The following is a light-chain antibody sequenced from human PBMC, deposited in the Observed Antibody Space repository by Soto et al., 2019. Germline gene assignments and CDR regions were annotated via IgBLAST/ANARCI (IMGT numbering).Light chain of an antibody. V-gene: IGLV3-9*01. CDR1: NIGSKN. Sequence: SYELTQPLSVSVALGQTARITCGGNNIGSKNVHWYQQKPGQAPVLVIYRDSYRPSGIPERSSGSNSGNTATLTISRAQAGDEADYYCQVWDSSTAVFGGGTKLTVL. J-gene: IGLJ3*02. CDR2: RDS. CDR3: QVWDSSTAV.